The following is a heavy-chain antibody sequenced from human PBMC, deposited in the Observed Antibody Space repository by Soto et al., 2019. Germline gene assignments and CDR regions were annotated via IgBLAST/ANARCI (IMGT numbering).Heavy chain of an antibody. D-gene: IGHD2-2*02. Sequence: PSETLSLTCTVSGGSISSSYHYWGWIRQPPGEGLEWVGSIYYSGSAYYTPSLKSRLTISVDTSKNQFSLKLSSLRSEDTAVYYCAADPMAYCSSTSCYNYYYGMDVWGQGTTVTAP. CDR2: IYYSGSA. V-gene: IGHV4-39*07. CDR1: GGSISSSYHY. J-gene: IGHJ6*02. CDR3: AADPMAYCSSTSCYNYYYGMDV.